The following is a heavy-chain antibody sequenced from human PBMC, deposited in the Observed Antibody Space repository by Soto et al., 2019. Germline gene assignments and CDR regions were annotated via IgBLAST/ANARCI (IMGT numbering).Heavy chain of an antibody. Sequence: EVQLLESGGGLVQPGGSLRLSCAASGFTFSSYAMRWVRQAPGKGLEWVSAISGSGGSTYYADSVKGLFTISRDNSKNTLYLQMNSLRAEDTAVYYCARRGSGSYYDYWGQGTLVTVSS. CDR2: ISGSGGST. CDR3: ARRGSGSYYDY. D-gene: IGHD1-26*01. J-gene: IGHJ4*02. V-gene: IGHV3-23*01. CDR1: GFTFSSYA.